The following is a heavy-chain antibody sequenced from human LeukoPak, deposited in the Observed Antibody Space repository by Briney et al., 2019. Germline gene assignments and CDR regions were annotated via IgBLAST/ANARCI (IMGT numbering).Heavy chain of an antibody. D-gene: IGHD2-2*02. V-gene: IGHV4-31*03. CDR2: IYYSGST. Sequence: SETLSLTCTVSGGSISSGGYYWSWIRQHPGKGLEWIGYIYYSGSTYYNPSLKSRVTISVDTSKNQFSLKLSSVTAADTAVYYCARAFADTDNCFDYWGQGTLVTVSS. CDR1: GGSISSGGYY. J-gene: IGHJ4*02. CDR3: ARAFADTDNCFDY.